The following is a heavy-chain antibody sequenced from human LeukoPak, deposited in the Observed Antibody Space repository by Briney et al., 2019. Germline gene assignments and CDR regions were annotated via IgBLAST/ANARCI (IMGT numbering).Heavy chain of an antibody. CDR1: GFTFSSYG. CDR2: IRYDGSYE. J-gene: IGHJ5*02. V-gene: IGHV3-30*02. D-gene: IGHD3-16*01. CDR3: AKDSYNWFDP. Sequence: GGPLRLSCAASGFTFSSYGMHWVRQAPGKGLEWVAFIRYDGSYEYYADSVKGRFTISRDNSKNTLYLQMDSLRPEETAVYYCAKDSYNWFDPWGQGTRVTVSS.